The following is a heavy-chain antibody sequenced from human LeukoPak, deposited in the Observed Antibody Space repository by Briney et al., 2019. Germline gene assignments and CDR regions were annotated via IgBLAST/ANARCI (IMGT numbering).Heavy chain of an antibody. CDR2: ISAYNGNT. Sequence: GASVKVSCKASGYTFTSYGISWVRQAPGQGREWMGWISAYNGNTKYAQKLQGRVTMTTDTSTSTAYMELRSLRSDDTAVYYCARDRPYYDILTGKGYDYWGQGTLVTVSS. CDR3: ARDRPYYDILTGKGYDY. V-gene: IGHV1-18*01. J-gene: IGHJ4*02. CDR1: GYTFTSYG. D-gene: IGHD3-9*01.